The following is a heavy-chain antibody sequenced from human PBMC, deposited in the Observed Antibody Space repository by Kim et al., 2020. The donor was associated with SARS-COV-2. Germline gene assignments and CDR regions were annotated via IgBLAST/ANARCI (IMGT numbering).Heavy chain of an antibody. V-gene: IGHV3-66*01. Sequence: DYADSVKGRFTISRDNSKNTLYLQMNSLRAEDTAVYYCARDRKLGRGDYWGQGTLVTVSS. CDR3: ARDRKLGRGDY. D-gene: IGHD7-27*01. J-gene: IGHJ4*02.